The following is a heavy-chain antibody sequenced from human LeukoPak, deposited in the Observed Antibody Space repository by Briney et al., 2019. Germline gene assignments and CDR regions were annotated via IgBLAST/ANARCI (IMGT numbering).Heavy chain of an antibody. CDR1: GGSISSSSYY. Sequence: SETLSLTCTVSGGSISSSSYYWGWIRQPPGRGLEWIRSIYYSGSTYYNPSLKSRVTISVDTSKNQFSLKLSSVTAADTAVYYCARLRGSYYNRYFDYWGQGTLVTVSS. V-gene: IGHV4-39*01. J-gene: IGHJ4*02. D-gene: IGHD1-26*01. CDR3: ARLRGSYYNRYFDY. CDR2: IYYSGST.